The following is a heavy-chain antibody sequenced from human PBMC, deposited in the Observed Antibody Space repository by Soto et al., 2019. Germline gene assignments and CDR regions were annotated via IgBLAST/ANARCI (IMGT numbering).Heavy chain of an antibody. CDR1: GFTFSSYA. Sequence: QVQLVESGGGVVQPGRSLRLSCAASGFTFSSYAMHWARQAPGKGLEWVAVISYDGSNKYYADSVKGRFTISRDNSKNTLYLQMNSLRAEDTAVYYCARGLWFGESAYYFDYWGQGTLVTVSS. CDR2: ISYDGSNK. CDR3: ARGLWFGESAYYFDY. D-gene: IGHD3-10*01. V-gene: IGHV3-30-3*01. J-gene: IGHJ4*02.